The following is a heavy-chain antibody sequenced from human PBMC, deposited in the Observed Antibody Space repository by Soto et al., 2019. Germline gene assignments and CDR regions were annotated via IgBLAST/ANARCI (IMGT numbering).Heavy chain of an antibody. CDR1: GDSVSRDITS. J-gene: IGHJ3*01. D-gene: IGHD3-10*01. Sequence: QGRLQQSGPGLVKPSQTLSLTCAISGDSVSRDITSWNWIRQSPSRGLEWLGRTYYRSKWFHDYAASVKSRITINPDTSKNQFSLELNSMTPEDTAVYYCARGNALDVWGQGTVVTVSS. V-gene: IGHV6-1*01. CDR2: TYYRSKWFH. CDR3: ARGNALDV.